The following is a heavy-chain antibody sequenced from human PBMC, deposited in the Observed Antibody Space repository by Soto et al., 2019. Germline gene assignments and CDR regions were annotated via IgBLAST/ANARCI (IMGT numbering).Heavy chain of an antibody. CDR3: AKGPMTVTPDRYYYYGMDV. J-gene: IGHJ6*02. CDR2: ISGSGGST. Sequence: GGSLRLSCAASGFTFSSYAMSWVRQAPGKGLEWVSAISGSGGSTYYADSVKGRFTISRDNSKNTLYLQMNSLRAEDTAVYYWAKGPMTVTPDRYYYYGMDVWGQGTTVTVSS. D-gene: IGHD4-17*01. CDR1: GFTFSSYA. V-gene: IGHV3-23*01.